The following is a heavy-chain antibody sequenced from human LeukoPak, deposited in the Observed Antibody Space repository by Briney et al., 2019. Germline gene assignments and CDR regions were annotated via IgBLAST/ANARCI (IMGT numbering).Heavy chain of an antibody. Sequence: GGSLRLSCAASGFTFSSYAMSWVRQAPGKGLEWVSAISGSGGSTYYADSVKGRSTISRDSSKNTLYLQMNSLRVEDTAVYYCEKGGGVYAWGYCFDYWGQGTLVTVFS. D-gene: IGHD3-16*01. J-gene: IGHJ4*02. V-gene: IGHV3-23*01. CDR1: GFTFSSYA. CDR2: ISGSGGST. CDR3: EKGGGVYAWGYCFDY.